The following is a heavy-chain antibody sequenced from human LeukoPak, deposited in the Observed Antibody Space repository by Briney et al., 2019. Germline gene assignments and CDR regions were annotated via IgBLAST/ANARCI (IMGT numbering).Heavy chain of an antibody. D-gene: IGHD3-22*01. Sequence: GGSLRLSCAASGFTFSSYGMSWVRQAPGKGLEWVSAISGSGGSTYYADSVKGRFTISRDNSKNTLYLQMNSLRAEDTAVYYCAKDRIHSSGYYTLDDYWGQGTLVTVSS. CDR1: GFTFSSYG. CDR2: ISGSGGST. J-gene: IGHJ4*02. CDR3: AKDRIHSSGYYTLDDY. V-gene: IGHV3-23*01.